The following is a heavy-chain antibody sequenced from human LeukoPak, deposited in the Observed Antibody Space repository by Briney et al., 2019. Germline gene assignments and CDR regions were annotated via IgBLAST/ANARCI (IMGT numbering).Heavy chain of an antibody. CDR2: IYYSGST. V-gene: IGHV4-39*01. D-gene: IGHD3-10*01. J-gene: IGHJ4*02. CDR1: GGSISSSSYY. CDR3: ARHLKQGLLEWFAYYGSGTGFDY. Sequence: SETLSLTCTVSGGSISSSSYYWGWIRQPPGKGLEWIGSIYYSGSTYYNPSLKSRVTISVDTSKNQFSLKLSSVTAADTAVYYCARHLKQGLLEWFAYYGSGTGFDYWGQGTLVTVSS.